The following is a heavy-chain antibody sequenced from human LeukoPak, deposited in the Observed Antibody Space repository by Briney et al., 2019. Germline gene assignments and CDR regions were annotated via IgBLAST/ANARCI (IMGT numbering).Heavy chain of an antibody. CDR1: GYTFTGYY. J-gene: IGHJ6*03. V-gene: IGHV1-2*02. CDR3: AREAYASGSFRTDYYYMDV. Sequence: VASVKVSCKASGYTFTGYYMHWVRQAPGQGLEWMGWISPTSGGTNYQGRVTMTRDTSISTAYMELSRLRSDDTAVYYCAREAYASGSFRTDYYYMDVWGKGTTVTISS. CDR2: ISPTSGGT. D-gene: IGHD3-10*01.